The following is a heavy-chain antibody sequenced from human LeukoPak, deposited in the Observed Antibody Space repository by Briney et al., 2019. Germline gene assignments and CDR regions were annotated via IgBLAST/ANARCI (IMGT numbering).Heavy chain of an antibody. J-gene: IGHJ3*02. V-gene: IGHV1-69*02. CDR1: GGTFSSYT. Sequence: GASVKVSCKASGGTFSSYTISWVRQAPGQGLEWMGRIIPILGIANYAQKFQGRVTITTDESTSTAYMELSSLRSEDTAVYYCASYPYNIAAAANDAFDIWGQGTMVTVSS. D-gene: IGHD6-13*01. CDR3: ASYPYNIAAAANDAFDI. CDR2: IIPILGIA.